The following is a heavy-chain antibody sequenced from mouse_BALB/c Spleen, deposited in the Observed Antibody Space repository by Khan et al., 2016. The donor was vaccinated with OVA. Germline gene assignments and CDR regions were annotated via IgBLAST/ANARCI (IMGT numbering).Heavy chain of an antibody. J-gene: IGHJ4*01. V-gene: IGHV2-3*01. D-gene: IGHD1-1*01. CDR1: GFSLTSYG. CDR2: IWGDGNT. CDR3: AKFTPDYYSMDY. Sequence: VQLQESGPGLVAPSQSLSITCTVSGFSLTSYGVNWVRQPPGKGLEWLGVIWGDGNTNYHSALISRLIISRDNSKSQVFLKLNSLQTDDTTTYYCAKFTPDYYSMDYWGQGTSVTVSS.